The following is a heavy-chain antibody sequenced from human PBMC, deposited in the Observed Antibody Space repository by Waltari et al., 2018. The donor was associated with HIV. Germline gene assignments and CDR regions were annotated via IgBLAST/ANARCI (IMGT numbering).Heavy chain of an antibody. D-gene: IGHD2-21*02. Sequence: ELQVVESGGGLVQPGGSLRLYCAASGLTFSRHSMNWVRQAPGKGLEWVSYISGTNSTIYYGDSMKGQFTISRDNAKNSLYLQMNSLRVEDTAVYYCARCGGDGRYGMDVWGQGTTVTVSS. CDR3: ARCGGDGRYGMDV. CDR1: GLTFSRHS. J-gene: IGHJ6*02. V-gene: IGHV3-48*04. CDR2: ISGTNSTI.